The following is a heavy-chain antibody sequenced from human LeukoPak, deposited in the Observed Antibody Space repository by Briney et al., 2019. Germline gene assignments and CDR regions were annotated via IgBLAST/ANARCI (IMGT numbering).Heavy chain of an antibody. CDR1: GFALRSYW. V-gene: IGHV3-74*01. Sequence: GESLRLSCAASGFALRSYWMHSGRQVPAKGLVWVSRINSDGSTTGYADSVKGRFTISRDNAKNTLYLEMNSLRAEDTAVYYCARRDVLEIWGQGTLVTVSS. J-gene: IGHJ3*02. CDR2: INSDGSTT. CDR3: ARRDVLEI.